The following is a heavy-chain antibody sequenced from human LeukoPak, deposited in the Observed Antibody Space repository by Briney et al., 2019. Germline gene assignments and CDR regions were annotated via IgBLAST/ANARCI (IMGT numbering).Heavy chain of an antibody. CDR3: AREGYYGSGVYYMDV. CDR1: GYTFTSYY. V-gene: IGHV1-46*01. D-gene: IGHD3-10*01. CDR2: INPSGGST. Sequence: AASVKVSCKASGYTFTSYYMHWVRQAPGQGLEWMGIINPSGGSTSYAQKFQGRVTMTRDMSTSTVYMELSSLRSDDTAVYYCAREGYYGSGVYYMDVWGKGTTVTVSS. J-gene: IGHJ6*03.